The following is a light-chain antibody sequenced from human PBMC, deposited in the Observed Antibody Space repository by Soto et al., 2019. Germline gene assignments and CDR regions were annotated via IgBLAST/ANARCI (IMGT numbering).Light chain of an antibody. CDR1: SSSIGSNT. CDR2: SNS. V-gene: IGLV1-44*01. CDR3: ATWDDSPNAWV. Sequence: QSVVTQPPSASGTPGQRVTVSCSGSSSSIGSNTVNWYQRLPGTAPKLLIFSNSQRPSGVPDRFSGSKSDTSASLAISGLQSQDEADYYCATWDDSPNAWVFGGGTKLTVL. J-gene: IGLJ3*02.